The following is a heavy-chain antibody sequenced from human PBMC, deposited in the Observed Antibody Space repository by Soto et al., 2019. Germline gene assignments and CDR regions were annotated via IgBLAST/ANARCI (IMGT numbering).Heavy chain of an antibody. V-gene: IGHV3-23*01. Sequence: GGSLRLSCAASGFTFSSYAMSWVRQAPGKGLEWVSAISGSGGSTYYADSVKGRFTISRDNSKSTLYLQMNSLRAEDTAVYYCAKDMGEYNYGPFDYWGQGTLVTVSS. D-gene: IGHD5-18*01. CDR2: ISGSGGST. CDR3: AKDMGEYNYGPFDY. J-gene: IGHJ4*02. CDR1: GFTFSSYA.